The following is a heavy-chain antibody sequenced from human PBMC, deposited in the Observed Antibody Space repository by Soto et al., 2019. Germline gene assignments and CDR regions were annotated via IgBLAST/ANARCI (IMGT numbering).Heavy chain of an antibody. D-gene: IGHD3-3*01. CDR2: INPNSGGT. J-gene: IGHJ6*03. V-gene: IGHV1-2*04. Sequence: ASVKVSCKASGYTFTGYYMHWVRQAPGQGLEWMGWINPNSGGTNYAQKFQGWVTMTRDTSISTAYMELSRLRSDDTAVYYCARGRNRDDFWSGTIYYYYYMDVWGKGTKVTVSS. CDR3: ARGRNRDDFWSGTIYYYYYMDV. CDR1: GYTFTGYY.